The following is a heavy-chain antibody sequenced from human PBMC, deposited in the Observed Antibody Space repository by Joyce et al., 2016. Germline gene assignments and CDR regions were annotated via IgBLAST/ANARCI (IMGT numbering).Heavy chain of an antibody. Sequence: QVQLVQSGAEVKKPGSSVPVSCKASGDTFTNYAINWLRQAPGQGLEWIGGIIPVYGTVSYAQKFQGSVTITADESTSTAYMEVCCLRSEDTAVYYCARDRDLYSSGWYFDYWGQGTLVTVSS. CDR2: IIPVYGTV. CDR3: ARDRDLYSSGWYFDY. CDR1: GDTFTNYA. V-gene: IGHV1-69*01. J-gene: IGHJ4*02. D-gene: IGHD6-19*01.